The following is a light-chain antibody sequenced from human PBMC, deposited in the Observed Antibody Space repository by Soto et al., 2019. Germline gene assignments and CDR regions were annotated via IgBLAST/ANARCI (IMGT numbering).Light chain of an antibody. CDR3: RQFNSSPYT. Sequence: DIPMTQSPSSLSASVGDRVTITCRASQSIVTWLAWYQQKPGKAPKLLIYEASSLESGVPSRFSGTGSGTEFTLTISSLQPDDSATYYCRQFNSSPYTFGQGTKVEIK. V-gene: IGKV1-5*03. J-gene: IGKJ2*01. CDR2: EAS. CDR1: QSIVTW.